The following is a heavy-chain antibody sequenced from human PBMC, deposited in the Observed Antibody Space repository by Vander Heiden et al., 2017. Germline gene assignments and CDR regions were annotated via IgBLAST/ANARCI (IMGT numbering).Heavy chain of an antibody. V-gene: IGHV3-21*01. Sequence: EVQVVESGGGLVKPGGCLRFSCAASGFTFSSHSMHWVGKAPGKGLEGVASTSSSSSYIYYADSVKGRFTISRDNAKNALYLQMNSLRAEETAVYYCASPPGRDWGQGTLVTVSS. CDR2: TSSSSSYI. CDR3: ASPPGRD. CDR1: GFTFSSHS. J-gene: IGHJ4*02.